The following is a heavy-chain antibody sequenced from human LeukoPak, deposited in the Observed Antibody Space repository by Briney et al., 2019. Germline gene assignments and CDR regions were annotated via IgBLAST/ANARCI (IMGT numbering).Heavy chain of an antibody. J-gene: IGHJ5*02. CDR1: GYTFTSYY. CDR2: INPSGGST. V-gene: IGHV1-46*01. Sequence: GASVKVSCKASGYTFTSYYMHWVRQAPGQGLEWTGIINPSGGSTSYAQKFQGRVTMTRDMSTSTVYMELSSLRSEDTAVYYCARQRIAAAWFDPWGQGTLVTVSS. D-gene: IGHD6-13*01. CDR3: ARQRIAAAWFDP.